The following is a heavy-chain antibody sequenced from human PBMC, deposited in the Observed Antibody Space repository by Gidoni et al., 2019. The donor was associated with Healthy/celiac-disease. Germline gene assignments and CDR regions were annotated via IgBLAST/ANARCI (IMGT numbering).Heavy chain of an antibody. Sequence: QVQLVQSGAEVKKPGSSVKVSCKASGGTFSSYAISWVRQAPGQGLEWMGGIIPIFGTANYAQKFQGRVTITADESTSTAYMELSSLRSEDTAVYYCAREVGGDDILSWYGMDVWGQGTTVTVSS. CDR3: AREVGGDDILSWYGMDV. D-gene: IGHD3-9*01. CDR2: IIPIFGTA. V-gene: IGHV1-69*01. CDR1: GGTFSSYA. J-gene: IGHJ6*02.